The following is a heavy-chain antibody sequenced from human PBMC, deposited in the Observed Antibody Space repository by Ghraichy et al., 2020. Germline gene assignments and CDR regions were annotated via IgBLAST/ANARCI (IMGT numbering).Heavy chain of an antibody. CDR2: IDWDDDK. V-gene: IGHV2-70*11. Sequence: SGPTLVKPTQTLTLTCTFSGFSLSTSGMCVSWIRQPPGKALEWLARIDWDDDKYYSTSLKTRLTISKDTCKNQVVLTMTNMDPVDTATYYCARTPLYAGTYKFDYWGQGTLVTVSS. CDR1: GFSLSTSGMC. D-gene: IGHD6-13*01. J-gene: IGHJ4*02. CDR3: ARTPLYAGTYKFDY.